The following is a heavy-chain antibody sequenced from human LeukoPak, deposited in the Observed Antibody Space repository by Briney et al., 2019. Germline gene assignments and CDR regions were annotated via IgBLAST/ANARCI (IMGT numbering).Heavy chain of an antibody. CDR2: ISAYNGNT. CDR1: GYTFTSYG. CDR3: ARDLYFGRYSSSWSFDY. D-gene: IGHD6-13*01. J-gene: IGHJ4*02. Sequence: ASVKVSCKSSGYTFTSYGISGVRQAPGQGLEWMGWISAYNGNTNYAQKLQGRVTMTTDTSTSTAYMELRSVRSDDTAVYYCARDLYFGRYSSSWSFDYWGQGTLVTVSS. V-gene: IGHV1-18*01.